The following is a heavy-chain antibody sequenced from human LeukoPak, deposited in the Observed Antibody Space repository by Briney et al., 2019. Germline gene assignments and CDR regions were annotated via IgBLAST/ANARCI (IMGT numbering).Heavy chain of an antibody. CDR2: IYYSGST. D-gene: IGHD3-16*01. CDR1: GFTVSSNY. V-gene: IGHV4-39*01. Sequence: PGGSLRLSCAASGFTVSSNYMSWVRQPPGKGLEWIATIYYSGSTYYNPSLRSRVTISVDTFKNQFSLRLTSVTAADTAVYYCASYLRGSYFDYWGQGTLVTVSS. J-gene: IGHJ4*02. CDR3: ASYLRGSYFDY.